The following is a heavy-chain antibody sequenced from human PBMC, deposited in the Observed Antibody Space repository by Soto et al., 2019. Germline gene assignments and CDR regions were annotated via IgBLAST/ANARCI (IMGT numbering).Heavy chain of an antibody. J-gene: IGHJ4*02. V-gene: IGHV4-39*01. CDR2: IYYSGST. D-gene: IGHD6-19*01. CDR3: ARQGIAVAGTVFDY. CDR1: GGSISSSSYY. Sequence: PSETLSLTCTVSGGSISSSSYYWGWIRQPPGKGLEWIGSIYYSGSTYYNPSLKSRVTISVDTSKNQFSLKLSSVTAADTAVYYCARQGIAVAGTVFDYWGQGTLVTV.